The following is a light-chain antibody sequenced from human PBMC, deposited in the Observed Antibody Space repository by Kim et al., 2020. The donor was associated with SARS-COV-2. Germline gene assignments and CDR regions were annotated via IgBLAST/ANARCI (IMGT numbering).Light chain of an antibody. CDR3: QQYGSYWT. Sequence: DIQMTQSPSTLSASVGDRVTITCRASQSTSRWLAWYQQKPGKAPKLLIYKASNLESGVPSRFSGSGSGTEFTLTISSLQPDDFATYYCQQYGSYWTFVQGTKVDIK. J-gene: IGKJ1*01. CDR1: QSTSRW. CDR2: KAS. V-gene: IGKV1-5*03.